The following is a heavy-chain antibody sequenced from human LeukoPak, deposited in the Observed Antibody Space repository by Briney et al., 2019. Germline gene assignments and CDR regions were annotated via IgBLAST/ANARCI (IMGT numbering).Heavy chain of an antibody. V-gene: IGHV3-11*01. CDR1: GFTFSDYY. CDR2: ISSSGSTI. Sequence: GGSLRLSCAASGFTFSDYYMSWIRQAPGKGLEWVSYISSSGSTIYYADPVKGRFTISRDNAKNSLYLQMNSLRAEDTAVYYCARDRSHGSGWYSCPFDPWGQGTLVTVSS. J-gene: IGHJ5*02. CDR3: ARDRSHGSGWYSCPFDP. D-gene: IGHD6-13*01.